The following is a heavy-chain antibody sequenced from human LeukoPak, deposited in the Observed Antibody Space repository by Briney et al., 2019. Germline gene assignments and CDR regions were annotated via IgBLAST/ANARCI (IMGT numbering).Heavy chain of an antibody. CDR3: ARAMIVVDEFDY. CDR1: GFTFSSYE. CDR2: IKQDGSEK. Sequence: GGSLRLSCAASGFTFSSYEMSWVRQAPGKGLEWVANIKQDGSEKYYVDSVKGRFTISRDNAKNSLYLQMNSLRAEDTAVYYCARAMIVVDEFDYWGQGTLVTVSS. V-gene: IGHV3-7*01. D-gene: IGHD3-22*01. J-gene: IGHJ4*02.